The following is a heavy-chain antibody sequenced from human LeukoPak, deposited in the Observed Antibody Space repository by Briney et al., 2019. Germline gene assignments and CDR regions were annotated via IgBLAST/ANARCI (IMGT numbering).Heavy chain of an antibody. CDR2: ISCSGGST. CDR3: AEANWNHGHYYYYMDV. CDR1: GFTFSSYA. V-gene: IGHV3-23*01. D-gene: IGHD1-14*01. J-gene: IGHJ6*03. Sequence: PGGSLRLSCAASGFTFSSYAMSWVRQAPGKGLEWVSAISCSGGSTYYADSVKGRFTISRDNSKNTLYLQMNSLRAEDTAVYYCAEANWNHGHYYYYMDVWGKGTTVTVSS.